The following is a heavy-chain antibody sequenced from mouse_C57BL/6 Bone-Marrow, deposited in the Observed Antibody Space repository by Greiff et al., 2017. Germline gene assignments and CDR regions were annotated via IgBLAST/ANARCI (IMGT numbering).Heavy chain of an antibody. J-gene: IGHJ4*01. CDR2: ISSGGDYI. CDR3: TRETTVVAPYAMDY. V-gene: IGHV5-9-1*02. D-gene: IGHD1-1*01. Sequence: EVKVEESGEGLVKPGGSLKLSCAASGFTFSSYAMSWVRQTPEKRLEWVAYISSGGDYIYYADTVKGRFTISRDNARNTLYLQMSSLKSEDTAMYYCTRETTVVAPYAMDYWGQGTSVTVSS. CDR1: GFTFSSYA.